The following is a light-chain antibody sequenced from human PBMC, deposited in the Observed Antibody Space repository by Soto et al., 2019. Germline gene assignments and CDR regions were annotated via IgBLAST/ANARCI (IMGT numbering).Light chain of an antibody. J-gene: IGLJ1*01. CDR3: SSYTTSTTPYV. V-gene: IGLV2-14*01. CDR2: EVT. Sequence: QSVLTQPASVSGSPGQSITISCTGASSDVGGYSYVSWYQQHPGKAPKLLIYEVTNRPSGVSNRFSGSKSGNTASLTISGLRAEDEADYYCSSYTTSTTPYVFGTGTKVTVL. CDR1: SSDVGGYSY.